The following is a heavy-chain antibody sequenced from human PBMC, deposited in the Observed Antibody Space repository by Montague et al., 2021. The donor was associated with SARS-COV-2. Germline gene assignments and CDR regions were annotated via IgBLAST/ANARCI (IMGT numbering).Heavy chain of an antibody. V-gene: IGHV3-21*01. CDR3: AGAQGDYVGERTTYYYYGMDV. Sequence: SLRLSCAASGFTFSSLSMSWVRQAPGKGLEWVSSISSSSIYIYYADSVKGRFTISRDNAKNSLYLQMNSLRAEDTAVYYCAGAQGDYVGERTTYYYYGMDVWGQGTTVTVSS. J-gene: IGHJ6*02. CDR1: GFTFSSLS. D-gene: IGHD1-14*01. CDR2: ISSSSIYI.